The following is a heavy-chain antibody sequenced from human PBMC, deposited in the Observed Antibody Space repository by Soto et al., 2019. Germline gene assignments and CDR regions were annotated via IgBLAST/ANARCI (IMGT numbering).Heavy chain of an antibody. V-gene: IGHV3-73*01. CDR3: TRERDYDYIWGDSG. CDR2: IRSRPNSYAT. J-gene: IGHJ4*02. Sequence: GGSLRLSCAASGFTFSGSAIHWVRQASGKGLEWVGRIRSRPNSYATASATSVTGRFTISRDDSKNTAYLHMSSLKTEDTAVYYCTRERDYDYIWGDSGWGQGTLVTVSS. D-gene: IGHD3-16*01. CDR1: GFTFSGSA.